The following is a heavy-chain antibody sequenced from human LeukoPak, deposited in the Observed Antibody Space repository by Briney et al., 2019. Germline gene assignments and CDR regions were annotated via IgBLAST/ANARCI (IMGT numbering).Heavy chain of an antibody. J-gene: IGHJ4*02. D-gene: IGHD3-10*01. CDR2: IWYDGSNK. V-gene: IGHV3-33*08. Sequence: GGSLRLSCAASGFTFSSYSMNWVRQAPGKGLEWVAVIWYDGSNKYYADSVKGRFTISRDNSKNTLYLQMNSLRAEDTAVYYCARDGSFGELDYWGQGTLVTVSS. CDR1: GFTFSSYS. CDR3: ARDGSFGELDY.